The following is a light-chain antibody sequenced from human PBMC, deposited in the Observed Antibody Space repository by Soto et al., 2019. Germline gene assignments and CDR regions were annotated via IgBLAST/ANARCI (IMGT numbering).Light chain of an antibody. CDR2: TDR. Sequence: QPVLTQPPSASGTPGQRVTISCSGSGSNIGTNTVNWYKQVPGTAPTLLIYTDRQRPAGVPDRFSGSRSGTSASLAISWLQSEDEADYYCAAWDGTLNVVLFGGGTKLTVL. J-gene: IGLJ2*01. CDR1: GSNIGTNT. V-gene: IGLV1-44*01. CDR3: AAWDGTLNVVL.